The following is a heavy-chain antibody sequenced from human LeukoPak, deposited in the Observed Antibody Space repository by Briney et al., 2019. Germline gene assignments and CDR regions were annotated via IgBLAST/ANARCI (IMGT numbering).Heavy chain of an antibody. CDR2: ISSSSSTI. J-gene: IGHJ4*02. CDR3: ARNLWRRGYSYEFDY. Sequence: GGSLRLSCAASGFTFSSYSMNWVRQAPGKGLEWVSYISSSSSTIYYADSVKGRFTISRDNAKNSLYLQMNSLRAEDTAVYYCARNLWRRGYSYEFDYWGQGTLVTVSS. V-gene: IGHV3-48*04. D-gene: IGHD5-18*01. CDR1: GFTFSSYS.